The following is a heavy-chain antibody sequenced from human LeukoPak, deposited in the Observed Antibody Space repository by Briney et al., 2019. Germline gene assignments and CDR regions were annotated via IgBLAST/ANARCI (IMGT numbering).Heavy chain of an antibody. V-gene: IGHV4-34*01. J-gene: IGHJ6*02. CDR1: GGSFSGYY. Sequence: SETLSLTCAVYGGSFSGYYWSWIRQPPGKGLEWIGEINHSGSTNYNPSLKSRVTISVDTSKNQFSLKLSSVTAVDTAVYYCARGLNYYYYYGMDVWGQGTTVTVSS. CDR2: INHSGST. CDR3: ARGLNYYYYYGMDV.